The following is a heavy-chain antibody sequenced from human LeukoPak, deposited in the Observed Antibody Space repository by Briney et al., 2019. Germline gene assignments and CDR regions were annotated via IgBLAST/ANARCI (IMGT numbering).Heavy chain of an antibody. CDR1: GGTFSSYA. CDR3: ARAIELRFLEWLPPVVWFDP. CDR2: ISAYNGNT. J-gene: IGHJ5*02. V-gene: IGHV1-18*01. Sequence: ASVKVSCKASGGTFSSYAISWVRQAPGQGLEWMGWISAYNGNTNYAQKLQGRVTMTTDTSTSTAYMELRSLRSDDTAVYYCARAIELRFLEWLPPVVWFDPWGQGTLVTVSS. D-gene: IGHD3-3*01.